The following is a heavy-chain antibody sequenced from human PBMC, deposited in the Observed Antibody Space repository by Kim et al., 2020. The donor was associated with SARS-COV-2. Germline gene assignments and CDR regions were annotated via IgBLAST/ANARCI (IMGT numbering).Heavy chain of an antibody. J-gene: IGHJ5*02. D-gene: IGHD3-22*01. CDR1: GGSFSGYY. CDR3: ARGHYYDSSGLGDP. V-gene: IGHV4-34*01. Sequence: SETLSLTCAVYGGSFSGYYWSWIRQPPGKGLEWIGEINHSGSTNYNPSLKSRVTISVDTSKNQFSLKLSSVTAADTAVYYCARGHYYDSSGLGDPWGQGTLVTVSS. CDR2: INHSGST.